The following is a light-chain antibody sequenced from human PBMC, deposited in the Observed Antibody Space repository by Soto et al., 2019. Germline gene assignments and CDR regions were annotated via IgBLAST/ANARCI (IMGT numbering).Light chain of an antibody. CDR1: QSVSSN. Sequence: EVLMTQSPATLSVSPGERATLSCRASQSVSSNLAWYQQKPGQAPRLLIYGASTRAPGIPDRFSGSGSGTDFTLTIRSLQSEDLAVFFCQQYDTWPPAFGQGTKVEIK. CDR2: GAS. V-gene: IGKV3-15*01. CDR3: QQYDTWPPA. J-gene: IGKJ2*01.